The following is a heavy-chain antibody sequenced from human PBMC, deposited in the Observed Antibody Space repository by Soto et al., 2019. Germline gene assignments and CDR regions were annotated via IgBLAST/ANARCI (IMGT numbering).Heavy chain of an antibody. J-gene: IGHJ4*02. D-gene: IGHD1-26*01. Sequence: PGGSLRLSCVASGFTFSSFWMSWARQAPGKGLEWVANIKQDGSHKYHVPSVKGRFTISRDNAKNSLYLQMNSLRAEDAAVYYCATSTGAPGNYWGQGTVVTVSS. CDR3: ATSTGAPGNY. V-gene: IGHV3-7*01. CDR1: GFTFSSFW. CDR2: IKQDGSHK.